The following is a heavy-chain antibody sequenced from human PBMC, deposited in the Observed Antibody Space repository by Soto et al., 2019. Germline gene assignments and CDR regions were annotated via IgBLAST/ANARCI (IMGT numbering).Heavy chain of an antibody. CDR1: GGSISSYY. Sequence: SETLSLTCTVSGGSISSYYWSWIRQPPGKGLEWIGYIYYSGNTNYNPSLKSRVTISVDTSKNQFSLKLSSVTAADTAVYYCARADPDASVGYWGQGTLVTVSS. CDR3: ARADPDASVGY. CDR2: IYYSGNT. V-gene: IGHV4-59*01. D-gene: IGHD2-15*01. J-gene: IGHJ4*02.